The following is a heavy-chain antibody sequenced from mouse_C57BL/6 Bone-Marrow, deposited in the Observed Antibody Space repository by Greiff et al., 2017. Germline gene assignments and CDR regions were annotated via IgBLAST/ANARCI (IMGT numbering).Heavy chain of an antibody. CDR1: GYTFTSYW. D-gene: IGHD2-2*01. V-gene: IGHV1-69*01. CDR2: IDPSASYT. CDR3: ASGVKSAMDY. Sequence: QVQLQQPGAELVMPGASVKLSCKASGYTFTSYWMHWVKQRPGQGLEWIGEIDPSASYTNYNQKFKGKATLTVDKSSSTAYMQLSSLTSEDSAVYYCASGVKSAMDYWGQGTSVTVSS. J-gene: IGHJ4*01.